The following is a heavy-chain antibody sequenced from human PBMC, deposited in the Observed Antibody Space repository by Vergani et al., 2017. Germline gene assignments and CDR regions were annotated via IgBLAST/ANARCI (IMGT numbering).Heavy chain of an antibody. D-gene: IGHD3-16*01. CDR2: INPIDSKI. CDR3: TGHVPCGDGGRLDFAH. CDR1: ESSFISNE. J-gene: IGHJ4*02. V-gene: IGHV5-51*01. Sequence: EVMLVQSGAEVKKPGESLKISCKYSESSFISNEIAWVRQMSGKGLQWMGNINPIDSKIAYSPSFQGQAIMSLDKSITTAYLQWRSLKASDTAIYYCTGHVPCGDGGRLDFAHWGQETQVTVSS.